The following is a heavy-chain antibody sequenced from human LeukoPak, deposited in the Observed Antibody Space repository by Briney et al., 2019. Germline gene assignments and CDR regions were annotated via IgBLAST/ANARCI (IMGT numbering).Heavy chain of an antibody. D-gene: IGHD1-26*01. CDR3: ARWGQWEPRHYFDY. CDR1: GFTFSSYS. V-gene: IGHV3-48*04. CDR2: ISSSSSTI. Sequence: GGSLRLSCAASGFTFSSYSMNWVRQAPGKGLEWVSYISSSSSTIYYADYVKGRFTRFRDNAKNSLYLQMHTLRAEYTAVYYCARWGQWEPRHYFDYWGQGTLVTVSS. J-gene: IGHJ4*02.